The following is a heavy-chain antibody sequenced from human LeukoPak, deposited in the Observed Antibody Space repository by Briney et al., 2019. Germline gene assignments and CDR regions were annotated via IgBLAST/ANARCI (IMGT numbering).Heavy chain of an antibody. D-gene: IGHD4-17*01. CDR3: AKVFRSGDLFVSDS. Sequence: GGSLKLSCAASGFTFSSYGMSWVRQAPGKGLEWVSGISGSGGDTYYADSVKGRFTISRDNSKNTLYLQMNSLRAEDSAVYYCAKVFRSGDLFVSDSWGQGTLVTVSS. CDR1: GFTFSSYG. J-gene: IGHJ4*02. CDR2: ISGSGGDT. V-gene: IGHV3-23*01.